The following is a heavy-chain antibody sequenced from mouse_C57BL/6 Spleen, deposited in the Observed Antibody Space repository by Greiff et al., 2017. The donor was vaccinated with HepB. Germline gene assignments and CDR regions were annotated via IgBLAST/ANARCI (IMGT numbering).Heavy chain of an antibody. Sequence: QVQLQQSGAELARPGASVKLSCKASGYTFTSYGISWVKQRTGQGLEWIGEIYPRSGNTYYNEKFKGKATLTADKSSSTAYMELRSLTSEDSAVYFCARREEITTVVDAMDYWGQGTSVTVSS. CDR2: IYPRSGNT. CDR1: GYTFTSYG. J-gene: IGHJ4*01. V-gene: IGHV1-81*01. CDR3: ARREEITTVVDAMDY. D-gene: IGHD1-1*01.